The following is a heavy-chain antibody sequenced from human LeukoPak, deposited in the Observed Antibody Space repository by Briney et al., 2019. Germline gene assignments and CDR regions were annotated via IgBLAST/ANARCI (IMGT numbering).Heavy chain of an antibody. CDR3: ALDLRGSDWSVDY. CDR1: GFTFPNYA. V-gene: IGHV3-23*01. Sequence: GGSLRLSCAASGFTFPNYAMSWVRQAPGKGLEWVSVISNSGGTTWYADSVKGRFTISRDNSKNTLSLQMDSLRAEDSAVYYCALDLRGSDWSVDYWGQGTLVTVSS. D-gene: IGHD3-9*01. CDR2: ISNSGGTT. J-gene: IGHJ4*02.